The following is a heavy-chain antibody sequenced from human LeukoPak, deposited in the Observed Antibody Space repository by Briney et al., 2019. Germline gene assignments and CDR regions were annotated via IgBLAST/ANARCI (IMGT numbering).Heavy chain of an antibody. D-gene: IGHD1-26*01. V-gene: IGHV3-74*01. CDR3: ARNSGSNRPVDC. J-gene: IGHJ4*02. CDR1: GFTFSSYW. CDR2: INTDGSTT. Sequence: GGSLRLSCAASGFTFSSYWMHWVRQAPGKGLVWISGINTDGSTTRYADSVKGRFTISRDNANNTLYLQMNSLRAEDTAVCYCARNSGSNRPVDCWGQGTLVAVSS.